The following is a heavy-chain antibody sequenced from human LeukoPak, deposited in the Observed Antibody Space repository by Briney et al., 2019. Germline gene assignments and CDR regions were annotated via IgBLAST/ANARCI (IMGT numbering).Heavy chain of an antibody. Sequence: PGGSLRLSCAVSGFTFRNTRMAWVRQTPGKGLEWVANINQDGSTKHYVDSVKGRFTISRDNAKNSLYLQMNSLRAEDTAIYYCARDQTGSLNYWGQGTLVTVSS. CDR3: ARDQTGSLNY. CDR1: GFTFRNTR. J-gene: IGHJ4*02. V-gene: IGHV3-7*01. CDR2: INQDGSTK. D-gene: IGHD1-26*01.